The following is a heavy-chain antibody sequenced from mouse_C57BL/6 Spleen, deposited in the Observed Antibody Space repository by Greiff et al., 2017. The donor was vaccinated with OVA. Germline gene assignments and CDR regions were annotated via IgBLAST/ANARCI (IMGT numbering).Heavy chain of an antibody. Sequence: DVHLVESGGDLVKPGGSLKLSCAASGFTFSSYGMSWVRQTPDKRLEWVATISSGGSYTYYPDSVKGRFTISRDNAKNTLYLQMSSLKAEDTAMYYFAREYYPIAYWGQGTLVTVSA. CDR1: GFTFSSYG. J-gene: IGHJ3*01. CDR3: AREYYPIAY. V-gene: IGHV5-6*01. D-gene: IGHD1-1*01. CDR2: ISSGGSYT.